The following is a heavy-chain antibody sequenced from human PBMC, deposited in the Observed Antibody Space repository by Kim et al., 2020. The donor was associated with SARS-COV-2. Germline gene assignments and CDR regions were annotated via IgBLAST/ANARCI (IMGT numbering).Heavy chain of an antibody. V-gene: IGHV3-11*06. Sequence: VKGRFTISRDNAKNSLYLQMNSLRAEDTAVYYCARDGLDTSYYYGSGTDYWGQGTLVTVSS. J-gene: IGHJ4*02. D-gene: IGHD3-10*01. CDR3: ARDGLDTSYYYGSGTDY.